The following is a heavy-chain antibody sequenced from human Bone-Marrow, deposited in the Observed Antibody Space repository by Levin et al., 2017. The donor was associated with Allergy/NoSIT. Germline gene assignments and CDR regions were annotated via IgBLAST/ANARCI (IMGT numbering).Heavy chain of an antibody. D-gene: IGHD3-16*01. CDR3: AREDGWGENDA. V-gene: IGHV4-61*01. CDR1: GGSVSSGSYY. Sequence: SETLSLTCTVSGGSVSSGSYYWSWIRQPPGTGLEWIGYIYYSGNTYHNPSLKSRVTISLDTSKDQFSLKLSSVTAADTAVYYCAREDGWGENDAWGQGILVTVSS. CDR2: IYYSGNT. J-gene: IGHJ5*02.